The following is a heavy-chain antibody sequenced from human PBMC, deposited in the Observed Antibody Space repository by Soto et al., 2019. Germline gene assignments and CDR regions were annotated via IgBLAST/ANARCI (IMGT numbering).Heavy chain of an antibody. CDR2: IFDSGST. CDR1: GGSISGGVHS. Sequence: QVQLQESGPGLVKPSETLSLTCTVSGGSISGGVHSWSWIRQPPGKGLEWIGHIFDSGSTCYNPSLKSRLTISVDTSKNQFSLWLSSVTAADTAVYYCAREIMPLTNDWYFDLWGRGTLVTVSS. CDR3: AREIMPLTNDWYFDL. J-gene: IGHJ2*01. D-gene: IGHD2-8*01. V-gene: IGHV4-30-4*01.